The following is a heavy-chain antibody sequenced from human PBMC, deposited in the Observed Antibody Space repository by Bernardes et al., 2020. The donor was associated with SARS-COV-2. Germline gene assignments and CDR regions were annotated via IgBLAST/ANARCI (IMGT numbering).Heavy chain of an antibody. D-gene: IGHD3-3*01. CDR2: INHSGST. Sequence: SETLSLTCAVYGGSFSGYYWSWIRQPPGKGLEWIGEINHSGSTNYNPSLKSRVTISVDTSKNQFSLKLSSVTAADTAVYYCARDREIDTIFGVVIIGRYGMDVWGQGPRSPSP. CDR1: GGSFSGYY. CDR3: ARDREIDTIFGVVIIGRYGMDV. V-gene: IGHV4-34*01. J-gene: IGHJ6*02.